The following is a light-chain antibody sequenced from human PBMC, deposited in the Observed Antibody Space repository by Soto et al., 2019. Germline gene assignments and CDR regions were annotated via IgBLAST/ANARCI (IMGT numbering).Light chain of an antibody. CDR2: YNN. CDR1: SSSIGSNT. CDR3: ATWDDSLNGVI. Sequence: QSVLTQPPSVSGTPGQSVTISCSGSSSSIGSNTVNWYQQLPGTAPKLLIYYNNRRPSAVPHRFSGSKSGTSASLAISGRQSEDEADYSYATWDDSLNGVIFGGGTQLTVL. J-gene: IGLJ2*01. V-gene: IGLV1-44*01.